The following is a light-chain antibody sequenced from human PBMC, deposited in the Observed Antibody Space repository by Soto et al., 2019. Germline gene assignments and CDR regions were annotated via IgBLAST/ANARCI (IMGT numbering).Light chain of an antibody. CDR3: CSYAGDSSML. CDR2: EAN. CDR1: SSDVGSYRF. V-gene: IGLV2-23*01. J-gene: IGLJ3*02. Sequence: QSALTQPASVSGSPGQSITISCTGTSSDVGSYRFVSWYQQHPGKAPKLLIYEANKRPSGVSNRFSGSKSGSTASLTISGLQAEDEADYYCCSYAGDSSMLFGGGTKVTVL.